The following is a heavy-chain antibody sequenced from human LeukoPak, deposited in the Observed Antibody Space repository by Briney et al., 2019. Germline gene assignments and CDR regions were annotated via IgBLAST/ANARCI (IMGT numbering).Heavy chain of an antibody. D-gene: IGHD3-22*01. CDR1: GDSISSSNW. Sequence: PSETLSLTCAVSGDSISSSNWWSWVRQPPGKGLEWIGEIYHSGSTNYNPSLKSRVTMSLDKSKNQFSLKLTSVTAADTAVYYCARDRIQVVSAYYYDSSGKYDYWGQGTLVTVSS. J-gene: IGHJ4*02. CDR3: ARDRIQVVSAYYYDSSGKYDY. V-gene: IGHV4-4*02. CDR2: IYHSGST.